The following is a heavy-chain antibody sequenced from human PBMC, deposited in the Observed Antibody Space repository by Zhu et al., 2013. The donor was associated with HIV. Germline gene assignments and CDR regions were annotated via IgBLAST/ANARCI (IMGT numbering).Heavy chain of an antibody. CDR1: GYSITSGYY. Sequence: QVQLQESGPGLVKPSETLTLTCSVSGYSITSGYYWGWIRQSPGRGLEWIGTIFRDGNTHYNPSLKGRVTISVDTSKNQFSLKLSSVTAADTAVYYCARRIVVVPAAISYMDVWGKGTTVTVSS. V-gene: IGHV4-38-2*02. CDR3: ARRIVVVPAAISYMDV. J-gene: IGHJ6*03. CDR2: IFRDGNT. D-gene: IGHD2-2*01.